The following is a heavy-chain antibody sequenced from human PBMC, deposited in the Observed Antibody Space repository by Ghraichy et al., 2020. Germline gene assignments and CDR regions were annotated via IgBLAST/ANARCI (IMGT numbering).Heavy chain of an antibody. CDR1: GFTFHSSA. Sequence: LSLTCAASGFTFHSSAMSWVRQAPGKGLKWVSTISDSGGSTYYADSVKGRFTISRDNSKNTLFLQMSSLRAEDTAVYYCATYYSSSWYRSFDYWGQGNLVTVSS. CDR2: ISDSGGST. D-gene: IGHD6-13*01. J-gene: IGHJ4*02. V-gene: IGHV3-23*01. CDR3: ATYYSSSWYRSFDY.